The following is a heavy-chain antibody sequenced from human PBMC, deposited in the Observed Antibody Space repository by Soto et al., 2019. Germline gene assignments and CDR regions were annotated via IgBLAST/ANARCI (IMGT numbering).Heavy chain of an antibody. D-gene: IGHD3-10*01. J-gene: IGHJ5*02. CDR3: ARQSGGRISMIRGVISWFDP. CDR2: MYHSGST. V-gene: IGHV4-30-2*03. CDR1: GGSISSGGYS. Sequence: SETLSLTCAVSGGSISSGGYSWSWIRQPPGKGLEWIGYMYHSGSTYYNPSLKSRVSISVDTSKNQFSLKLSSVTAADTAVYYCARQSGGRISMIRGVISWFDPWGQGALVTVAS.